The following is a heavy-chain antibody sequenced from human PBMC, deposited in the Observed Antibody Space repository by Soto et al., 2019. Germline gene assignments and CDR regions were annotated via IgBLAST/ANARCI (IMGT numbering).Heavy chain of an antibody. D-gene: IGHD6-19*01. V-gene: IGHV1-2*04. CDR2: INPNSGGT. CDR1: GYTFTGYY. J-gene: IGHJ4*02. Sequence: GASVKVSCKASGYTFTGYYMHWVRQAPGQGLEWMGWINPNSGGTNYAQKFQGWVTMTRDTSISTAYMELSRLRSDDTAVYYCARDPGYSSGWHYFDYWGQGTLVTVSS. CDR3: ARDPGYSSGWHYFDY.